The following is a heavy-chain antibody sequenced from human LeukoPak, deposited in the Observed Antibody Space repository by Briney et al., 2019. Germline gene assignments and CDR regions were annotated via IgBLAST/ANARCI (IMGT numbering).Heavy chain of an antibody. CDR3: ARLAKCDGDCYSFDF. D-gene: IGHD2-21*02. J-gene: IGHJ4*02. Sequence: SETLSLTCSVSGGSVAPYYWNWIRQSPGKGLEWIGYIHYSGSTKYNPSLESRVTISVDTSRNQFSLKLNSVTAADTAVYYCARLAKCDGDCYSFDFWGQGILVAVSS. CDR1: GGSVAPYY. V-gene: IGHV4-59*02. CDR2: IHYSGST.